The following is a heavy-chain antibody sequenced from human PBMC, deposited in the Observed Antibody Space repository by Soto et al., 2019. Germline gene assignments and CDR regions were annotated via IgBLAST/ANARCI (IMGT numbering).Heavy chain of an antibody. CDR2: IFYSENT. CDR3: ARAPDPIVVPAATYMGGGYYYYGMDV. CDR1: GDSVTSGSHY. J-gene: IGHJ6*02. Sequence: SETLSLTCTVSGDSVTSGSHYWSWIRQPPGKGLEYIGYIFYSENTSYHPSLKSRVTISVDKSKNQFSLKLSSVTAADTAVYYCARAPDPIVVPAATYMGGGYYYYGMDVWGQGTTVTVSS. D-gene: IGHD2-2*01. V-gene: IGHV4-61*01.